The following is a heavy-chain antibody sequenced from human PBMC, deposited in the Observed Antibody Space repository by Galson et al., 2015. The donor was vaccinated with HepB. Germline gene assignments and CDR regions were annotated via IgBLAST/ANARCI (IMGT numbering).Heavy chain of an antibody. Sequence: LRLSCAASGFTFSSYAMHWVRQAPGKGLEYVSAISSNGGSTYYADSVKGRFTISRDNSKNTLYLQMSSLRAEDTAVYYCVKSDSSGYYYLYYFDHWGQGTLVTVSS. CDR3: VKSDSSGYYYLYYFDH. CDR2: ISSNGGST. J-gene: IGHJ4*02. CDR1: GFTFSSYA. D-gene: IGHD3-22*01. V-gene: IGHV3-64D*06.